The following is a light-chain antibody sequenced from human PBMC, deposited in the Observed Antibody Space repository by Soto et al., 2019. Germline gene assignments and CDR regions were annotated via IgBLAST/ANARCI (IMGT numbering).Light chain of an antibody. CDR1: QIINTW. CDR3: QQYETYSGT. V-gene: IGKV1-5*03. CDR2: RAS. J-gene: IGKJ3*01. Sequence: DIQMTQSPSSLSASVGDRVTITCRASQIINTWLAWYQQKPGKAPKLLIHRASNLVNGVPSRFSGSGSGTEFTLTISSPQPDDFSIYYCQQYETYSGTFGPGTKVDL.